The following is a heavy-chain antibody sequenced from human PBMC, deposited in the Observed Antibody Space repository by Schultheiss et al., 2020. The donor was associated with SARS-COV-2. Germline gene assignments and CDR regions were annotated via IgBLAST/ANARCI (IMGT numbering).Heavy chain of an antibody. CDR1: GGSISSYY. V-gene: IGHV4-59*01. Sequence: SETLSLTCTVSGGSISSYYWSWIRQPPGKGLEWIGYIYYSGSTNYNPSLKSRVTISVDTSKNQFSLKLSSVTAADTAVYYCARRSYYYDSSGPLTRGFYFDYWGQGTLVTVSS. CDR2: IYYSGST. J-gene: IGHJ4*02. CDR3: ARRSYYYDSSGPLTRGFYFDY. D-gene: IGHD3-22*01.